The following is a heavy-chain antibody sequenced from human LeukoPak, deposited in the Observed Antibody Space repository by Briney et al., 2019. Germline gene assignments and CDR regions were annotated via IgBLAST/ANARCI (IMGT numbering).Heavy chain of an antibody. CDR1: GFTFSSYA. J-gene: IGHJ4*02. CDR3: AKGGQEGWPPYYFDY. V-gene: IGHV3-23*01. CDR2: ISGSGGST. Sequence: GGSLRLSCAASGFTFSSYAVSWVRQAPGKGLEWVSAISGSGGSTYYADSVKGRFTISRDNSKNTLYLQMNSLRAEDTAVYYCAKGGQEGWPPYYFDYWGQGTLVTVSS. D-gene: IGHD2-15*01.